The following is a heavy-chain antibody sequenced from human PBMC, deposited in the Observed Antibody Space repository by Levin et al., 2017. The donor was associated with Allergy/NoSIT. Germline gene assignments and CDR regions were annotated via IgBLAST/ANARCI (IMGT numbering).Heavy chain of an antibody. CDR1: GYTFTSYY. V-gene: IGHV1-46*03. D-gene: IGHD1-26*01. Sequence: GASVKVSCKASGYTFTSYYINWVRQAPGQGLEWMGFINPSDGYTTYSQKFQGRVTMTTDASTSTVYLDLSSLRFDDTAIYYCATRAEMYGRSLGLWGQGSMVTVSS. J-gene: IGHJ4*02. CDR3: ATRAEMYGRSLGL. CDR2: INPSDGYT.